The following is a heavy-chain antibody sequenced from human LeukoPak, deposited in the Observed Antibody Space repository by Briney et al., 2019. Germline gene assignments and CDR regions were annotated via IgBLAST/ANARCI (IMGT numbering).Heavy chain of an antibody. V-gene: IGHV4-59*01. CDR2: IYYSGST. Sequence: SETLSLTCTVSGGSISSYYWSWLRQPPGKGLEWIGYIYYSGSTNYNPSLKSRVTISVETSKNQFSLKLSSVTAADTAVYYCARVTGYMIEDYFDYWGQGTLVTVSS. D-gene: IGHD3-22*01. CDR1: GGSISSYY. CDR3: ARVTGYMIEDYFDY. J-gene: IGHJ4*02.